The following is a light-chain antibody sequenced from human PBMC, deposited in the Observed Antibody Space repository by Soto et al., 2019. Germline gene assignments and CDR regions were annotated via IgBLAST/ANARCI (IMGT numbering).Light chain of an antibody. Sequence: EIVFTQSPATLSLSPGERSTLSCRASQSVSSYLAWYQQKPGQAPRLLMYEASTRATGTPARCSGGGSGTDFTLTISRLEPEDFAVYYCQQYGTTGTFGQGTKVDIK. V-gene: IGKV3-20*01. J-gene: IGKJ1*01. CDR1: QSVSSY. CDR2: EAS. CDR3: QQYGTTGT.